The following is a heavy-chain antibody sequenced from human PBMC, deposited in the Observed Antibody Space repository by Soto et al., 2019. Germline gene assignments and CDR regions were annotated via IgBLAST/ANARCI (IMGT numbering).Heavy chain of an antibody. D-gene: IGHD1-1*01. Sequence: QLQLQESGSGLVKPSQTLSLTCAVSGGSVSSGGYSWSWIRQPPGQGLEWIGYIYHSGSTYYNPSLKSRVTISVDRSKNQFSLKLSSVTAADTAVYYGARCKVNDRELDYCGQGTLVPVSS. J-gene: IGHJ4*02. CDR1: GGSVSSGGYS. V-gene: IGHV4-30-2*01. CDR2: IYHSGST. CDR3: ARCKVNDRELDY.